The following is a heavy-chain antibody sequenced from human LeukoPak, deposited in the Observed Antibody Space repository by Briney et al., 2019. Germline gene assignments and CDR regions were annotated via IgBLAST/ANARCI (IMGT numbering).Heavy chain of an antibody. V-gene: IGHV3-48*04. CDR2: ISSSDSTI. J-gene: IGHJ4*02. D-gene: IGHD6-13*01. CDR1: GFTLSNYW. CDR3: ARDRWSASGSSWYDY. Sequence: GGSLRLSCAASGFTLSNYWMSWVRQAPGKGLEWVSYISSSDSTIYYADSVKGRFTISRDNAKNSMYLQMNSLRAEDTAVYYCARDRWSASGSSWYDYWGQGTQVTVSS.